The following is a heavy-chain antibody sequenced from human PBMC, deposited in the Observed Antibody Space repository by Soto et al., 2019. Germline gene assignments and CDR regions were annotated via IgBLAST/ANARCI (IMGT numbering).Heavy chain of an antibody. J-gene: IGHJ4*02. CDR1: GTSISSGDRY. CDR3: ASYMVNNSGYYDY. Sequence: SETLSLTCIVSGTSISSGDRYWIWIRHPPGRGLEWIAYIYYTGSTYPSPPLKSRLTISVDTSTNQFSLKLTSATAADTAVYYCASYMVNNSGYYDYWGQGTLVTVSS. CDR2: IYYTGST. V-gene: IGHV4-30-4*01. D-gene: IGHD5-18*01.